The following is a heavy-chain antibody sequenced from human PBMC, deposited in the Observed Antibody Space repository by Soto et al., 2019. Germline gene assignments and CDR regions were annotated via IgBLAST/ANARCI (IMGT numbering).Heavy chain of an antibody. CDR1: GYTFTSYA. J-gene: IGHJ5*02. Sequence: QVQLVQSGAEVKKPGASVKVSCKASGYTFTSYAMHWVRQAPGQRLEWMGWINAGNGNTKYSQKFQGRVTITRDTSASTAYMELSSLRSEDTAVYYCARESEAGGYCSGGSCYSDWFDPWSQGTLVTVSS. CDR3: ARESEAGGYCSGGSCYSDWFDP. V-gene: IGHV1-3*01. D-gene: IGHD2-15*01. CDR2: INAGNGNT.